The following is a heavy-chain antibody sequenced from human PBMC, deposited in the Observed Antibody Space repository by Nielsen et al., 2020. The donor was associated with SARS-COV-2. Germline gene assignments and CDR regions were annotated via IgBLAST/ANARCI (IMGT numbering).Heavy chain of an antibody. CDR3: ARDQGYSSSWADY. V-gene: IGHV3-30*04. J-gene: IGHJ4*02. CDR1: GFTFSSYA. Sequence: GESLKISCAASGFTFSSYAMHWVRQAPGKGLEWVAVISYDGSNKYYADSVKGRFTISRDNSKNTLYLQMNSLRAEDTAVYYCARDQGYSSSWADYWGQGTLVTVSS. D-gene: IGHD6-13*01. CDR2: ISYDGSNK.